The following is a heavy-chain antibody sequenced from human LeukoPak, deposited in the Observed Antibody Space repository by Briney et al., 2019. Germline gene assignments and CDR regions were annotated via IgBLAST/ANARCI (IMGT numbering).Heavy chain of an antibody. CDR3: ARDRTSGWFVADY. D-gene: IGHD6-19*01. CDR1: GFTFSDYY. CDR2: ISSTSTFT. Sequence: GGSLRLSCAASGFTFSDYYMSCIRQTPGKGLEWVSYISSTSTFTNYADSVKGRLTISRDNAKNSLYLQMSSLRVEDTAVYFCARDRTSGWFVADYWGQGTLVTVSS. V-gene: IGHV3-11*05. J-gene: IGHJ4*02.